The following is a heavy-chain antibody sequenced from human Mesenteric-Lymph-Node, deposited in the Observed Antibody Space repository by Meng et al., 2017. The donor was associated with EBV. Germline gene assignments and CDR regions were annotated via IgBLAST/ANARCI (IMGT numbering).Heavy chain of an antibody. CDR3: SRESWRAFDY. J-gene: IGHJ4*02. CDR1: GDSVSNTNVA. Sequence: PGTGAAKPPHTLSLTCAIVGDSVSNTNVALNRIRQSPSRCLEWLGRTYYRSKWYNEYAQSVKGRITINPDTSKSEFSLQLNSVTPDDTAVYYCSRESWRAFDYWGQGTLVTVSS. V-gene: IGHV6-1*01. CDR2: TYYRSKWYN.